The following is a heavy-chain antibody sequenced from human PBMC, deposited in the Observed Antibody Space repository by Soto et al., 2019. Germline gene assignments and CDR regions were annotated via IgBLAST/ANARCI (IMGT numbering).Heavy chain of an antibody. CDR1: LFIVSDNY. V-gene: IGHV3-66*01. Sequence: EVRLVQSGGGLVQPGGSLRLSCAASLFIVSDNYMSWVRQAPGKGLEWVSLIYSGGGTDYAESVKGRFTISRDNSKNTLYLQMNSLRAEDTGNYYCATRMTTAPYWGQGTVVTVSS. D-gene: IGHD4-17*01. J-gene: IGHJ4*02. CDR2: IYSGGGT. CDR3: ATRMTTAPY.